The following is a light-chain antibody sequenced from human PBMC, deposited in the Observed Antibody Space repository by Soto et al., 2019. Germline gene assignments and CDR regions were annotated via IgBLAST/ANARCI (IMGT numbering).Light chain of an antibody. Sequence: QSALTQPASVSGSRGQSITISCAGTNIDFGTYNLVSWYQHHPGKAPKLIIYEVSKRPSGVSYRFSGSKSGNTASLTISGLQAEDDADYYCSYASSGLFVFGTGTKLTVL. CDR2: EVS. CDR1: NIDFGTYNL. CDR3: CSYASSGLFV. J-gene: IGLJ1*01. V-gene: IGLV2-23*02.